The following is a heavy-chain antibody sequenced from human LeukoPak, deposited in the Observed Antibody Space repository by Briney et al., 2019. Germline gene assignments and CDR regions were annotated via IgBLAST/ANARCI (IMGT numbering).Heavy chain of an antibody. V-gene: IGHV4-34*01. CDR2: INHSGSP. J-gene: IGHJ4*02. CDR3: AREKGTIRKRYFDY. CDR1: GESFSGYY. D-gene: IGHD2-21*01. Sequence: SETLSLTCAVYGESFSGYYWSWIRQTPGKGLERIGEINHSGSPNYNPSLKSRVTISVDTSKNQFSLKLSSVTAADTAVYYCAREKGTIRKRYFDYWGQGTLVTVSS.